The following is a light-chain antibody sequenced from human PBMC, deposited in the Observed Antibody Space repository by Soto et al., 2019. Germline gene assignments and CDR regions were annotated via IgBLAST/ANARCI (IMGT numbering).Light chain of an antibody. Sequence: EIVMTQSQATLSVSPLERVTLXFRASQDIRSSLAWYQQKPGQAPRLLIYGASIRATGVPATFSGSGSGTEFTLSISSLQSEHLGVYYCQQDSSWPLTFGGGTKVDIK. CDR1: QDIRSS. J-gene: IGKJ4*01. CDR3: QQDSSWPLT. CDR2: GAS. V-gene: IGKV3-15*01.